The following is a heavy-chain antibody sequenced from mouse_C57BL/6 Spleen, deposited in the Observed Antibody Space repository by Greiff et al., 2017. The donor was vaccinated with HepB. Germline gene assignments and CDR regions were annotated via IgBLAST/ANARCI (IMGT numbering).Heavy chain of an antibody. D-gene: IGHD2-5*01. V-gene: IGHV5-16*01. CDR3: AREGIYYSNYRGYFDY. CDR1: GFTFSDYY. CDR2: INYDGSST. J-gene: IGHJ2*01. Sequence: EVMLVESEGGLVQPGSSMKLSCTASGFTFSDYYMAWVRQVPEKGLEWVANINYDGSSTYYLDSLKSRSNISRDNAENILYLQMSSLTSEDTATYYCAREGIYYSNYRGYFDYWGQGTTLTVSS.